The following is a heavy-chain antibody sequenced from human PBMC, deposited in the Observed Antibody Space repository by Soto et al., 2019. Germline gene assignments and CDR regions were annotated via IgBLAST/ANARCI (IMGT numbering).Heavy chain of an antibody. CDR2: ISSSGGST. D-gene: IGHD3-3*01. Sequence: GGSLRLSCAASGFTFSSYAMSWVRQAPGKGLEWVSAISSSGGSTYYADSVKGRFTISRDNSKNTLYLQMNSLRAEDTAVYYCAGDQRITIFGVVTDYWGQGTLVTVSS. V-gene: IGHV3-23*01. CDR1: GFTFSSYA. J-gene: IGHJ4*02. CDR3: AGDQRITIFGVVTDY.